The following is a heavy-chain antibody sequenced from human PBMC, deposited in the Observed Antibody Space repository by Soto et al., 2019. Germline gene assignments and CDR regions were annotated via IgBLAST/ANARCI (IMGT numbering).Heavy chain of an antibody. V-gene: IGHV5-51*01. J-gene: IGHJ4*02. Sequence: GESLKISCKGFGYSFNDCWIGWVRQMPGKGLEWMGIIYPGDSDTRYSPSFQGQVTISADKSISTAYLQWNSLKTSDSAIYFCAKSALFSFDYGLTEDWGQGTLVTVSS. CDR2: IYPGDSDT. CDR3: AKSALFSFDYGLTED. CDR1: GYSFNDCW. D-gene: IGHD5-18*01.